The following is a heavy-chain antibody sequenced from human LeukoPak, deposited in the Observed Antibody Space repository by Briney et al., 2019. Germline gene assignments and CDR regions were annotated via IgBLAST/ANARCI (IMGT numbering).Heavy chain of an antibody. CDR3: ARTYYDFWSGYYKGYYYYYMDV. CDR2: ISAYNGNT. Sequence: ASVKVSCKASGYTFTSYGISWVPQAPGQGLEWMGWISAYNGNTNYAQKLQGRVTMTTDTSTSTAYMELRSLRSDDTAVYYCARTYYDFWSGYYKGYYYYYMDVWGKGTTVTVSS. D-gene: IGHD3-3*01. J-gene: IGHJ6*03. CDR1: GYTFTSYG. V-gene: IGHV1-18*01.